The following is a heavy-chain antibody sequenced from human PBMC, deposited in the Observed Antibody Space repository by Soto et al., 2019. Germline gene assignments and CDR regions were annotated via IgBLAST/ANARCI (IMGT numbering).Heavy chain of an antibody. CDR3: AHKGGRGAGMDV. CDR2: IYWDDDK. Sequence: QITLKESGPTLVKPTQTLTLTCTFSGFSLFTSKVGVGWIRQPPGKALEWLALIYWDDDKRYSPSLKSRLTITKDIANNQVVLTRTNMVPMDTGTYYCAHKGGRGAGMDVWGQGTTVTVSS. CDR1: GFSLFTSKVG. J-gene: IGHJ6*02. D-gene: IGHD2-15*01. V-gene: IGHV2-5*02.